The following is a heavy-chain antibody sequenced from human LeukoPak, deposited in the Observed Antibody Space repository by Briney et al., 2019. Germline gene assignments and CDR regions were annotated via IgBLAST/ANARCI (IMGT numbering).Heavy chain of an antibody. CDR1: GGSISSGSYY. D-gene: IGHD2-8*01. V-gene: IGHV4-61*02. J-gene: IGHJ5*02. Sequence: SETLSLTCTVSGGSISSGSYYWSWIRQPAGKGLEWIGRIYTSGSTNYNPSLKSRVTISVDTSKNQFSLKLSSVTAADTAVYYCARGFSDCTNGVCYNTGWFDPWGQGTLVTVSS. CDR3: ARGFSDCTNGVCYNTGWFDP. CDR2: IYTSGST.